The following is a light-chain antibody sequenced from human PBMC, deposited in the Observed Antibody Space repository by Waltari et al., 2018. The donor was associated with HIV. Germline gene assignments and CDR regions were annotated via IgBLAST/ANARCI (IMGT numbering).Light chain of an antibody. CDR3: QQTYITPFT. CDR1: LNINNH. J-gene: IGKJ4*01. CDR2: GAS. Sequence: IQMTQSPLSLSASVGDRVTITCRASLNINNHLNWYQHKPGKAPNLLIYGASSLQSAAPSRFSGSASGTHFSLTISRLHPEDFATYYCQQTYITPFTFGEGTEVQI. V-gene: IGKV1-39*01.